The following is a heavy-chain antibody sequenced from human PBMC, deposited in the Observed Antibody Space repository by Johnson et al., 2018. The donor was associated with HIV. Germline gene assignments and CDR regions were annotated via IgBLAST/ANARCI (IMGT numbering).Heavy chain of an antibody. V-gene: IGHV3-66*02. D-gene: IGHD1-26*01. Sequence: VQLVESGGGLVQRGGSLRLSCAASGFTVSSNYMTWVRQAPGKGLEWVSVIYSGGSTYYADSVKGRFTISRDNSKITVYLQMNNLRAEDTAVYYCAKDAGWSIVGATDGRDAFDIWGQGAMVTVSS. CDR1: GFTVSSNY. J-gene: IGHJ3*02. CDR2: IYSGGST. CDR3: AKDAGWSIVGATDGRDAFDI.